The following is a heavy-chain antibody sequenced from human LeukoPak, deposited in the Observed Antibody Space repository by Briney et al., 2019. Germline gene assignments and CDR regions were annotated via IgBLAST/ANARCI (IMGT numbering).Heavy chain of an antibody. CDR2: ISSSGSTI. J-gene: IGHJ3*02. CDR1: GFTFSDYY. CDR3: AKGTFSPYYDILTGDHAFDI. D-gene: IGHD3-9*01. V-gene: IGHV3-11*04. Sequence: GGSLRLSCAASGFTFSDYYMSWIRQAPGKGLEWVSYISSSGSTIYYADSVKGRFTISRDNAKNSLYLQMNSLRAEDTAVYYCAKGTFSPYYDILTGDHAFDIWGQGTMVTVSS.